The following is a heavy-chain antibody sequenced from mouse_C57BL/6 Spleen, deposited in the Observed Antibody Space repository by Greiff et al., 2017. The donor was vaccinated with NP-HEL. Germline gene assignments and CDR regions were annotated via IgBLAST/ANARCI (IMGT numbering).Heavy chain of an antibody. CDR3: ASLITTVVLDV. D-gene: IGHD1-1*01. CDR2: ISSGGSYT. V-gene: IGHV5-6*02. Sequence: EVMLVESGGDLVKPGGSLKLSCAASGFTFSSYGMSWVRQTPDKRLEWVATISSGGSYTYYPDSVKGRFTISRDNAKNTLYLQMSSLKSEDTAMYYCASLITTVVLDVWGTGTTVTVSS. J-gene: IGHJ1*03. CDR1: GFTFSSYG.